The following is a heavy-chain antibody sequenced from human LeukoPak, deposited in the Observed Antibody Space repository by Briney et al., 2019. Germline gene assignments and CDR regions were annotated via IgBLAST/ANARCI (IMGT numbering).Heavy chain of an antibody. CDR1: GGSISSYY. CDR3: ARDRRGTDYYYYMDV. CDR2: FYTSGSI. Sequence: SETLSLTCTVSGGSISSYYWSWIRQPAGKGLEWIGRFYTSGSINYNPSLKSRVTMSVDTSKTQFSLNLNLTSVTAPDAAVYYCARDRRGTDYYYYMDVWGKGTTVTVSS. J-gene: IGHJ6*03. D-gene: IGHD3-16*01. V-gene: IGHV4-4*07.